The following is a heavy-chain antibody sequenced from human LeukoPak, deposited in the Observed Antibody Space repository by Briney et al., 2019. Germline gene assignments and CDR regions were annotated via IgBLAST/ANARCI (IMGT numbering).Heavy chain of an antibody. CDR1: GFTFSNYW. D-gene: IGHD2/OR15-2a*01. V-gene: IGHV3-7*01. J-gene: IGHJ4*02. Sequence: GGSLRLSCVASGFTFSNYWMGWVRQAPGKGLEWVANIKQDGTEKRYVDPVKGRFTISRDNAKNSLYLQMNSLRAEDTAVYYCARERGEYPFDYWGQGTLVTVSS. CDR3: ARERGEYPFDY. CDR2: IKQDGTEK.